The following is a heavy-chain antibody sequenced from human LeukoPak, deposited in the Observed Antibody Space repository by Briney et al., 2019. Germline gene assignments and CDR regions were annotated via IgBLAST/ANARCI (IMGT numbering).Heavy chain of an antibody. J-gene: IGHJ6*03. CDR1: GFTFSNYG. CDR2: ISTSGSII. D-gene: IGHD5-18*01. V-gene: IGHV3-48*03. CDR3: ARDATTQVGYVYMDV. Sequence: GGSLRLSCAASGFTFSNYGMHWVRQAPGKGLEWVSHISTSGSIIHYADSVEGRFTISRDNAKNSLYLQMNSLRAEDTALYYCARDATTQVGYVYMDVWGKGTTVTISS.